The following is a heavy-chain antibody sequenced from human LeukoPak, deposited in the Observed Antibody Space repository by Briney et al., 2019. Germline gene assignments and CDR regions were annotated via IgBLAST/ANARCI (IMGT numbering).Heavy chain of an antibody. V-gene: IGHV4-34*01. Sequence: PSETLSLTCAVYGGSFSGYYWSWIRQPPGKGLEWIGEINHSGSTNYNPSLKSRVTISVDTSKNQFSLKLSSVTAADTAVYYVARCTRCAFTVRGGYDYWGQGTLVTVSS. CDR3: ARCTRCAFTVRGGYDY. D-gene: IGHD3-10*01. CDR1: GGSFSGYY. J-gene: IGHJ4*02. CDR2: INHSGST.